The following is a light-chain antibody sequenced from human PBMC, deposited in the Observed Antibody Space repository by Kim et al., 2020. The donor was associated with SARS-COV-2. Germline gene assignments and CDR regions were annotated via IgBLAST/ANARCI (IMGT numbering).Light chain of an antibody. Sequence: EIVMTQSPATLSVSPGERATLSCRASQSVSSNLAWYQQKPGQVPRLLIYGVSIRATGIPARFSVSGSGTEFTLTISILQSEDFAVYYCQHSNNWPPGRTFGQGTKVDI. J-gene: IGKJ1*01. CDR3: QHSNNWPPGRT. CDR2: GVS. V-gene: IGKV3D-15*03. CDR1: QSVSSN.